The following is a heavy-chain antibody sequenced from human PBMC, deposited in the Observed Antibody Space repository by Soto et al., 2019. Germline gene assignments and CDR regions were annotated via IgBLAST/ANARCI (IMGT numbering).Heavy chain of an antibody. Sequence: VQLVQSGGEVRKPGASVTVSCRASGYTFTKYGISWVRQAPGQGLEWMGWISADNDNTNYAPNLQGRVTMTTDTATSTAYMQLRSLRSDDTAVYFCARGTRGYDSGLFDFWGQGTLVTVSS. V-gene: IGHV1-18*01. CDR3: ARGTRGYDSGLFDF. CDR1: GYTFTKYG. CDR2: ISADNDNT. J-gene: IGHJ4*02. D-gene: IGHD5-12*01.